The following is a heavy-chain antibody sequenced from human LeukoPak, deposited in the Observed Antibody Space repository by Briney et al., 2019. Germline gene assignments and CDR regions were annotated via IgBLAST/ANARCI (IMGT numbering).Heavy chain of an antibody. J-gene: IGHJ4*02. D-gene: IGHD3-10*01. CDR1: GFTFSSYG. CDR3: AKDPEGGSDY. V-gene: IGHV3-30*18. CDR2: ISYDGSNK. Sequence: GGSLKLSCAASGFTFSSYGMHWVRQAPGKGLEWVAVISYDGSNKYYADSVKGRFTISRDNSKNTLYLQMNSLRAEDTAVYYCAKDPEGGSDYWGQGTLVTVSS.